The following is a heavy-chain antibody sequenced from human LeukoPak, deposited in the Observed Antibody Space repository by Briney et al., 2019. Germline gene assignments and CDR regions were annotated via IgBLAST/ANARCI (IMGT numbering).Heavy chain of an antibody. V-gene: IGHV1-2*02. CDR2: INPNSGGT. D-gene: IGHD4-17*01. CDR3: AREGIEVPTVTTYPDH. J-gene: IGHJ4*02. CDR1: GYTFTGYY. Sequence: ASVKVSCKASGYTFTGYYMHWVRQAPGQGLEWMGWINPNSGGTNYAQKFQGRVTMTRDTSISTAYMELSRLRSDDTAVYYCAREGIEVPTVTTYPDHWGQGTLVTVSS.